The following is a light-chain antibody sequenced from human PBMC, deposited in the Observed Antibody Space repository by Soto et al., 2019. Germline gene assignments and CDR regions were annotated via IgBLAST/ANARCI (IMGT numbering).Light chain of an antibody. CDR3: PETYSPPLT. CDR2: GAS. V-gene: IGKV1-39*01. CDR1: QSISRY. Sequence: DIQMTQSQSSLSASVGDRVTITCRTSQSISRYLNWYQQKPGRAPKLLIYGASTLESGVPSRLSGSGSGTDFTLTIKNLQPEDFARYFCPETYSPPLTFGGGTKVAIK. J-gene: IGKJ4*01.